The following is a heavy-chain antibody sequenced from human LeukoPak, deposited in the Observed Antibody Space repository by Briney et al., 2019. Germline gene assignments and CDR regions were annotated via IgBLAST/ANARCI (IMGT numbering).Heavy chain of an antibody. CDR3: AKILTGTGPTMDV. Sequence: SVKVSCKASGGTFSSYAISWVRQAPGQGLEWMGGIIPIFGTANYAQKFQGRVTITADESTSTAYMELSSLRSEDTAVYYCAKILTGTGPTMDVWGQGTTVTVSS. D-gene: IGHD1-20*01. V-gene: IGHV1-69*13. CDR2: IIPIFGTA. CDR1: GGTFSSYA. J-gene: IGHJ6*02.